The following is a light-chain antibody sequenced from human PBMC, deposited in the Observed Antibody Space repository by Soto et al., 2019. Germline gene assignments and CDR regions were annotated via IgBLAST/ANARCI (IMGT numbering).Light chain of an antibody. J-gene: IGLJ1*01. Sequence: QSVLTQPPGASGTPGRRVTISCSGSSSNIGSNTVSWYQQRRGTAPKLLIYNNNQRPSGVPDPISGSKSGASASLAIGGLQSADEADYYRAARDDRLNGFYVFGTGPNVTVL. CDR2: NNN. V-gene: IGLV1-44*01. CDR1: SSNIGSNT. CDR3: AARDDRLNGFYV.